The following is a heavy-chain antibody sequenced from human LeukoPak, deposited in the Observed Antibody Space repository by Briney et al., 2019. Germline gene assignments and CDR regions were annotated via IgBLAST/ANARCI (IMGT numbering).Heavy chain of an antibody. Sequence: SETLSLTCTVSGGSISSYYWSWIRQPPGKGLEWIGSIYHSGNTYYNPSLKSRVTISVDTSKNQFSLKLNSMTAADTAVYYCARDRGSLYNGNYAFWGQGTLVTVSS. V-gene: IGHV4-38-2*02. CDR3: ARDRGSLYNGNYAF. CDR2: IYHSGNT. D-gene: IGHD5-12*01. CDR1: GGSISSYY. J-gene: IGHJ4*02.